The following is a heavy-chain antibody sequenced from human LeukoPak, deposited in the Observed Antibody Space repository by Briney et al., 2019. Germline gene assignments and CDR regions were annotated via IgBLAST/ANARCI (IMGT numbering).Heavy chain of an antibody. CDR1: GGTFSSYA. Sequence: ASVKVSCKASGGTFSSYAISWVRRAPGQGLEWMGGIIPIFGTANYAQKFQGRVTITTDESTSTAYMELSSLRSEDTAVYYCARENVDTYYYDSSGYHDAFDIWGQGTMVTVSS. D-gene: IGHD3-22*01. CDR3: ARENVDTYYYDSSGYHDAFDI. V-gene: IGHV1-69*05. J-gene: IGHJ3*02. CDR2: IIPIFGTA.